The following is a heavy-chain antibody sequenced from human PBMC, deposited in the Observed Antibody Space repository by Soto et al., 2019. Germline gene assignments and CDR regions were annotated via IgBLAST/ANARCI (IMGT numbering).Heavy chain of an antibody. CDR1: GGSISTGDHY. CDR3: ATYYDSSGTTFDY. J-gene: IGHJ4*02. CDR2: IYYTGTT. D-gene: IGHD3-22*01. Sequence: QVQLQESGPGLVKPSQTLSLTCTVSGGSISTGDHYWSWIRQPPGKGLEWIAYIYYTGTTYYNPSLESRVTMAVDTSKNQFSLKLSSVTATYTAVYYCATYYDSSGTTFDYWGQGTQVTVSS. V-gene: IGHV4-30-4*01.